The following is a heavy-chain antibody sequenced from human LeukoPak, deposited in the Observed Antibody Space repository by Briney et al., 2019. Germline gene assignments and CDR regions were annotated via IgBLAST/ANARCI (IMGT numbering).Heavy chain of an antibody. CDR2: MTTLSGYI. D-gene: IGHD1-1*01. Sequence: GGSLRLSCAASGFNFGSYSMNWVRQAPGKGLEWVSSMTTLSGYINYADSVKGRFTISRDGAKNSFFLQLNSLRAEDTAVYHCAVAPSPVYNNMRFYYWGQGTPVTVSS. J-gene: IGHJ4*02. CDR1: GFNFGSYS. CDR3: AVAPSPVYNNMRFYY. V-gene: IGHV3-21*01.